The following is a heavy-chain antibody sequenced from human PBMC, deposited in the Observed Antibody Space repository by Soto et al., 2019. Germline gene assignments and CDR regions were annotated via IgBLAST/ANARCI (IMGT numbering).Heavy chain of an antibody. CDR3: ARDSYYDSSGYCDY. CDR2: IWYDGSNK. Sequence: RLSCAASGFTFSSYGMHWVRQAPGKGLEWVAVIWYDGSNKYYADSVKGRFTISRDNSKNTLYLQMNSLRAEDTAVYYCARDSYYDSSGYCDYWGQGTLVTVSS. D-gene: IGHD3-22*01. V-gene: IGHV3-33*01. CDR1: GFTFSSYG. J-gene: IGHJ4*02.